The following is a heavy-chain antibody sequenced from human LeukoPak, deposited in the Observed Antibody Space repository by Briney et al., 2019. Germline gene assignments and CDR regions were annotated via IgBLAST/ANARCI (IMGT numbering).Heavy chain of an antibody. D-gene: IGHD1-1*01. Sequence: GGPLRLSCAASGFTFSSFAMHWVRQAPGKGQEWVAVISYDGNNKYYADSVKGRFTISRDNSKNTLYLQMNSLRAEDTAVYYCARSKQQLVLGYWGQGTLVTVSS. CDR1: GFTFSSFA. J-gene: IGHJ4*02. V-gene: IGHV3-30-3*01. CDR2: ISYDGNNK. CDR3: ARSKQQLVLGY.